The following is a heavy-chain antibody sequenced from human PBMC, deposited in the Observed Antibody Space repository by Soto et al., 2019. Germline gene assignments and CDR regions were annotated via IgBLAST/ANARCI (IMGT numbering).Heavy chain of an antibody. Sequence: QGQLVESGGGVVQPGRSLRLSCAASGFTFSNYVMHWVRQAPGKGLEWVTLISYDGINKYYADSVKGRFTISRDNSKNTLYLQMNNLRSEDTAVYYCAVALFRTTWENYNGMDGWGQGTTVNVS. CDR3: AVALFRTTWENYNGMDG. V-gene: IGHV3-30-3*01. D-gene: IGHD1-26*01. J-gene: IGHJ6*02. CDR2: ISYDGINK. CDR1: GFTFSNYV.